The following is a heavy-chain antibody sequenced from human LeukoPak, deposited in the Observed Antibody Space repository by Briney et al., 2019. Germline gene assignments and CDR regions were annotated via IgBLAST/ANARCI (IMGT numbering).Heavy chain of an antibody. CDR2: IYYRGST. Sequence: SETLSLTCTVSGGSISSSSYYWGWIRQPPGKGLEWIGSIYYRGSTYYNPSLKSRVTISVDTSKNQFSLKLSSVTAADTAVYYCARYAIVVVPAAFWYFDLWGRGTLVTVSS. CDR1: GGSISSSSYY. CDR3: ARYAIVVVPAAFWYFDL. V-gene: IGHV4-39*01. J-gene: IGHJ2*01. D-gene: IGHD2-2*01.